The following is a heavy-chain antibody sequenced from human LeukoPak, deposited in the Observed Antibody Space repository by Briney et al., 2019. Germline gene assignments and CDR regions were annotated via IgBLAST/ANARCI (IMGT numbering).Heavy chain of an antibody. Sequence: GGSLRLSCAASGFTFSSYWMSWVRQAPGKGLEWVANIKQDGSEKYYVDSVKGRFTISRDNAKNSLYLQMNSLRVEDTAVYYCARLGYYCSGGSCYLAYFDYWGQGTLVTVSS. V-gene: IGHV3-7*01. CDR2: IKQDGSEK. J-gene: IGHJ4*02. CDR1: GFTFSSYW. CDR3: ARLGYYCSGGSCYLAYFDY. D-gene: IGHD2-15*01.